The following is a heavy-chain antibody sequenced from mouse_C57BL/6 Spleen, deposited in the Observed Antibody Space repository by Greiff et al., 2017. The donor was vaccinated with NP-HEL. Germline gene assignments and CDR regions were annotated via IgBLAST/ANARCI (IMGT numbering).Heavy chain of an antibody. V-gene: IGHV1-59*01. CDR1: GYTFTSYW. D-gene: IGHD2-4*01. CDR2: IDPSDSYT. J-gene: IGHJ3*01. CDR3: ARGRLRRSLAY. Sequence: QVQLKQPGAELVRPGTSVKLSCKASGYTFTSYWMHWVKQRPGQGLEWIGVIDPSDSYTNYNQKFKGKATLTVDTSSSTAYMQLSSLTSEDSAVYYCARGRLRRSLAYWGQGTLVTVSA.